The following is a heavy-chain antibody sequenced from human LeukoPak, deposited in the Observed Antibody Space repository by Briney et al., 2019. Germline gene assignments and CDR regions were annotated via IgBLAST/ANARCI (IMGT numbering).Heavy chain of an antibody. CDR2: IYYSGST. Sequence: PSETLSLTCTVSGGSISSYYWSWIRQPAGKGLEWIGYIYYSGSTNYNPSLKSRVTISVDTSKNQFSLKLSSVTAADTAVYYCASAHIAAAGFDYWGQGTLVTVSS. J-gene: IGHJ4*02. D-gene: IGHD6-13*01. V-gene: IGHV4-59*01. CDR3: ASAHIAAAGFDY. CDR1: GGSISSYY.